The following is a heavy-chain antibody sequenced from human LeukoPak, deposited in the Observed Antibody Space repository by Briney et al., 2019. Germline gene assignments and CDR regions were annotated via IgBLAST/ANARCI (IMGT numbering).Heavy chain of an antibody. J-gene: IGHJ4*02. V-gene: IGHV3-48*03. CDR2: ISSSGSTM. CDR3: ARGMRLVRGLMFDY. D-gene: IGHD3-10*01. Sequence: GGSLRLSCAASGFTFSSFEMSWVRQAPGTGLEWISYISSSGSTMYYADSVKGHFTTSRDNVKNSLYLQMNSLRAEDTAVYYCARGMRLVRGLMFDYWGQGTLVTVSS. CDR1: GFTFSSFE.